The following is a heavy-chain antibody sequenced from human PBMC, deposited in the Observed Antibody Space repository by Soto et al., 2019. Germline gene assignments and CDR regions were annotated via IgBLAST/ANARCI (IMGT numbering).Heavy chain of an antibody. J-gene: IGHJ6*02. CDR3: AKVWGMYYYYGMDV. D-gene: IGHD3-16*01. CDR2: ISWDVGST. Sequence: GGSLRLSCAASGFTFDDYTMHWVRQAPGKGLEWGALISWDVGSTHYADSVKGRFTISRDNSKLSLYRQMNSLRTEDTALYYCAKVWGMYYYYGMDVWGQGTTVTVSS. V-gene: IGHV3-43*01. CDR1: GFTFDDYT.